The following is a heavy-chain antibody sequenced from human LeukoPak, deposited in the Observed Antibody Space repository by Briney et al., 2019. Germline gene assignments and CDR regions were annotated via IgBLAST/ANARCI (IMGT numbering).Heavy chain of an antibody. V-gene: IGHV4-30-2*01. Sequence: SETLSLTCAVSGGSISSGDSSWSWIRQPPGKGLEWIGYICHSGSTFYNPSLKSRVTISVDRSKNQFSLRLSSVTAADTAVYYCARYCSAGSCYGFDYWGQGTLVTVSS. D-gene: IGHD2-15*01. CDR3: ARYCSAGSCYGFDY. CDR2: ICHSGST. CDR1: GGSISSGDSS. J-gene: IGHJ4*02.